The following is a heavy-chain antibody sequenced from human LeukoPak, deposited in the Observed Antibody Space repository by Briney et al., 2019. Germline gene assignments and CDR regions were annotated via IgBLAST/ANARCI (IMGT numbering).Heavy chain of an antibody. CDR1: GFTFSSYG. CDR2: IWYDGSNK. CDR3: AKSTPDIVVVPAARPKDYYYYYYMDV. Sequence: GGSLRLSCAASGFTFSSYGMHWVRQAPGKGLEWVAVIWYDGSNKYYADSVKGRFTISRDNSKNTLYLQMNSLRAEDTAVYYCAKSTPDIVVVPAARPKDYYYYYYMDVWGKGTTVTVSS. D-gene: IGHD2-2*01. V-gene: IGHV3-33*06. J-gene: IGHJ6*03.